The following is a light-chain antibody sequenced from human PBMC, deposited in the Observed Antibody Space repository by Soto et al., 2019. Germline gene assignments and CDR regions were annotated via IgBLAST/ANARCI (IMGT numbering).Light chain of an antibody. CDR3: QQYNNWPLT. CDR2: GAS. Sequence: EIVMTQSPATLSVSPGERATLSCRASQSVSNNLAWYQQKPGQAPRLLIYGASTGATGIPARLSGSGSGTEFTLTISSLQSEDFAVYYCQQYNNWPLTFGGGTKVEIK. J-gene: IGKJ4*01. V-gene: IGKV3-15*01. CDR1: QSVSNN.